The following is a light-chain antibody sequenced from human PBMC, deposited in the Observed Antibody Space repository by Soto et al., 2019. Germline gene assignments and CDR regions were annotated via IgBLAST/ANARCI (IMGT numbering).Light chain of an antibody. CDR3: QQYGSPPPTT. CDR2: DAS. CDR1: QSVRSNY. J-gene: IGKJ5*01. V-gene: IGKV3-20*01. Sequence: EIVLTQSPGTLSLSPGERATLSCRASQSVRSNYLAWYQQKPGQALTLLIYDASRRATGIPDRFSGSGSGTDFTLTISRLETEDFAVYYCQQYGSPPPTTFGQGTRLEIK.